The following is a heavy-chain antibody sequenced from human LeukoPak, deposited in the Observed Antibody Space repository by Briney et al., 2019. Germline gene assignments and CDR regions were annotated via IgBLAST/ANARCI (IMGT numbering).Heavy chain of an antibody. CDR2: ISSSSSYI. D-gene: IGHD3-3*01. CDR3: ARVQRFLEWSYMDV. J-gene: IGHJ6*03. V-gene: IGHV3-21*01. Sequence: PGGSLRLSCAASGFTFSSYSMNWVRQAPGKGLEWVSSISSSSSYIYYADSVKGRFTISRDNAKNSLYLQMNSLRAEDTAVYYCARVQRFLEWSYMDVWGKGTTVTVSS. CDR1: GFTFSSYS.